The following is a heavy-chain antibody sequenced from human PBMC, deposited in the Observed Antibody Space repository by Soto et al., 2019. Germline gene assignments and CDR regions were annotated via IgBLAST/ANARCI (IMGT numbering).Heavy chain of an antibody. D-gene: IGHD3-10*01. V-gene: IGHV3-48*02. Sequence: GGSLRLSCAASGFTFSSYSMNWVRQAPGKGLEWVLYISSSSSTIYYADSVKGRFTISRDNAKNSLYLQMNSLRDEDTAVYYCARDQDSQLWFGDTTLEANDYWGQGTLVTVSS. CDR1: GFTFSSYS. CDR3: ARDQDSQLWFGDTTLEANDY. CDR2: ISSSSSTI. J-gene: IGHJ4*02.